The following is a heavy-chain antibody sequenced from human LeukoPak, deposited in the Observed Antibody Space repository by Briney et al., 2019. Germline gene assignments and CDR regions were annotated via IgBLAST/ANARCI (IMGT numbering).Heavy chain of an antibody. Sequence: SETLSLTCTVSGGSISNYYWGWIRQPPGKGLEWIGSIYYSGSTYYNPSLKSRVTISVDTSKNQFSLKLSSVTAADTAVYYYARLASSTIFGVVMSEAPFDPWGQGTLVTVSS. CDR1: GGSISNYY. J-gene: IGHJ5*02. D-gene: IGHD3-3*01. CDR2: IYYSGST. CDR3: ARLASSTIFGVVMSEAPFDP. V-gene: IGHV4-39*01.